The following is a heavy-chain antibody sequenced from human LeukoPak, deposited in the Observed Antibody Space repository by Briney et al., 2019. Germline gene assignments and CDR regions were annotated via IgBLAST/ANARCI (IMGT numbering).Heavy chain of an antibody. CDR3: ARGGAGYYDTNWYYFDY. J-gene: IGHJ4*02. V-gene: IGHV4-59*01. CDR1: GGSISRYF. CDR2: IYSSGST. Sequence: SETLSLTCTVSGGSISRYFWSWIRQSPGKGLEWIGYIYSSGSTNSNPSLKSRVTISVDTSKNQFSLQLSSVTAADTAVYYCARGGAGYYDTNWYYFDYWGQGTLVTVSS. D-gene: IGHD3-22*01.